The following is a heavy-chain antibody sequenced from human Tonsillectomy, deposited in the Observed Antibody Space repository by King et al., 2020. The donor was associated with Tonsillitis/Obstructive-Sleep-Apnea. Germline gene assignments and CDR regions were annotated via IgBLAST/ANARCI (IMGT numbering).Heavy chain of an antibody. CDR1: GFTFSSYA. Sequence: VQLVESGGGLVQPGGSLRLSCAASGFTFSSYAMSWVRQAPGKGLEWVSAISGSGGSTYYADSVKGRFTISRDNSKYTVYLQMNSLKAEDTAIYYCAKQGGSSGYYHGNAFDIWGQGTMVTVSS. D-gene: IGHD3-22*01. V-gene: IGHV3-23*04. CDR2: ISGSGGST. CDR3: AKQGGSSGYYHGNAFDI. J-gene: IGHJ3*02.